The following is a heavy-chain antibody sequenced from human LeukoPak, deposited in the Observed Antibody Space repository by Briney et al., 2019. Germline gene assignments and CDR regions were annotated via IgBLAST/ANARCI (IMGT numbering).Heavy chain of an antibody. Sequence: GGSLRLSCAASGFTFSSYAMHWVRQAPGKGLEWVAVISYGGSNKYYADSVKGRFTISRDNSKNTLYLQMNSLRAEDTAVYYCARDGDGAAAGFYYYYGMDVWGQGTTVTVSS. D-gene: IGHD6-13*01. J-gene: IGHJ6*02. CDR2: ISYGGSNK. V-gene: IGHV3-30-3*01. CDR3: ARDGDGAAAGFYYYYGMDV. CDR1: GFTFSSYA.